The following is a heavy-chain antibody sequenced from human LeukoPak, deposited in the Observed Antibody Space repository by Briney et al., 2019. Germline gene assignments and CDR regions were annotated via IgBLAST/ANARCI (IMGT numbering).Heavy chain of an antibody. CDR3: ARLRADHFDY. CDR1: GYTFTVYY. V-gene: IGHV1-2*02. J-gene: IGHJ4*02. CDR2: INPNSGGT. D-gene: IGHD5-12*01. Sequence: ASVTVSYKASGYTFTVYYMHWVRQAPGQGLEGMGWINPNSGGTNYAQKFQGRVTMTRDTSISTAYMELSRLRSDDTAVYYCARLRADHFDYWGQGTLVTVSS.